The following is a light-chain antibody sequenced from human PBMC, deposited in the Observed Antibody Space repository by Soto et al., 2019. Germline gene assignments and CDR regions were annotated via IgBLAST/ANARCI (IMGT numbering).Light chain of an antibody. CDR3: QQYNNWPPWT. CDR2: GAS. V-gene: IGKV3-15*01. CDR1: QSVSSG. J-gene: IGKJ1*01. Sequence: IVLTQSPDTLSVSPGERATLSCRASQSVSSGLAWYQQKPGQAPRLLIYGASIRATRIPARFSGSGSGTDFTLTISGLQSEVFAVYYCQQYNNWPPWTFGQGTRVDIK.